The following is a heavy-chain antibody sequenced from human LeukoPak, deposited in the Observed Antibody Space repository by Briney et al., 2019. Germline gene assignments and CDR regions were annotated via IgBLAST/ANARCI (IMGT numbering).Heavy chain of an antibody. J-gene: IGHJ4*02. V-gene: IGHV3-30*18. CDR1: GFTFSNYG. Sequence: GGSLRLSCAASGFTFSNYGMHWVRQAPGKGLEWVAVVSDNGSKTYYADSAKGRFTISRDNSKNTLYLQMNSLRAEDTAVYYCAKDPVAGTRRWAVDSWGQGTLVTVSS. CDR3: AKDPVAGTRRWAVDS. CDR2: VSDNGSKT. D-gene: IGHD6-19*01.